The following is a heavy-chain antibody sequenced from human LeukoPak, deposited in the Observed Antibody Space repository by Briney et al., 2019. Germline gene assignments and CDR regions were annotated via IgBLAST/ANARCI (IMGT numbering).Heavy chain of an antibody. CDR2: ISAYNGNT. CDR3: ARVVHGYCSGGSCYGGNWFDP. D-gene: IGHD2-15*01. Sequence: GASVKVSCKASGYTFTSYGISWVRQAPGQGLEWMGWISAYNGNTNYAQKLQGRVTMTTDTSTSTAYMELRSLRSDDTAVYYCARVVHGYCSGGSCYGGNWFDPWGQGTLVTVSS. J-gene: IGHJ5*02. CDR1: GYTFTSYG. V-gene: IGHV1-18*01.